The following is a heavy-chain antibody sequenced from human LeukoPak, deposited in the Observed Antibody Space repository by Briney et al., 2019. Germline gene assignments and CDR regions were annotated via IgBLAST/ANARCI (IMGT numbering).Heavy chain of an antibody. CDR3: ARVVRFLEWLLSSDYYYYMDV. CDR2: IYHSGST. J-gene: IGHJ6*03. CDR1: GGSFGGYY. V-gene: IGHV4-34*01. Sequence: SETLSLTCAVYGGSFGGYYWSWIRQPPGKGLEWIGEIYHSGSTNYNPSLKSRVTISVDTSKNQFSLKLSSVTAADTAVYYCARVVRFLEWLLSSDYYYYMDVWGKGTTVTVSS. D-gene: IGHD3-3*01.